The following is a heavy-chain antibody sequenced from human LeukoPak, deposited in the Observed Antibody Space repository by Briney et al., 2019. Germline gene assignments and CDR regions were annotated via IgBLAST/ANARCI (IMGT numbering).Heavy chain of an antibody. D-gene: IGHD6-13*01. Sequence: ASETLSLTCTVSGGSISSGTYYWSWIRQPAGKGLELIGRIYTSGSTNYNPSLKSRVTISVDTSKNQFSLKLSSVIAADTAVYYCARASTAAAGTVWFDPWGQGTLVTVSS. CDR2: IYTSGST. V-gene: IGHV4-61*02. J-gene: IGHJ5*02. CDR1: GGSISSGTYY. CDR3: ARASTAAAGTVWFDP.